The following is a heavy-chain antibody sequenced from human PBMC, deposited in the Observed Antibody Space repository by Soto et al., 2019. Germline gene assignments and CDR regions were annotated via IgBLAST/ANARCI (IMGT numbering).Heavy chain of an antibody. CDR1: GGSISSGGYS. D-gene: IGHD6-19*01. J-gene: IGHJ5*02. V-gene: IGHV4-30-2*01. CDR3: AKISGWWVDP. CDR2: IYHSGSI. Sequence: SETLSLTCAVSGGSISSGGYSWSWIRQPPGKGLEGIGYIYHSGSIYYNPSLKSRVTISVDRSKNQFSLKLSSVTAADTAVYYCAKISGWWVDPWGQGTLVTVSS.